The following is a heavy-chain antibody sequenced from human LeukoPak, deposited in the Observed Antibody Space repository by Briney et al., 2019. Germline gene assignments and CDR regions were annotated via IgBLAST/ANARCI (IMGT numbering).Heavy chain of an antibody. V-gene: IGHV3-7*01. CDR1: GFTFGDYA. Sequence: GGSLRLSCTASGFTFGDYAMSWVRQAPGKGLEWVANIDQDGSDKNYVGSVKGRFTISRDDAKNSLFLQMNSLRAEDTAVYYCARESTEDRPGSWGQGTLVTVSS. D-gene: IGHD5/OR15-5a*01. CDR3: ARESTEDRPGS. J-gene: IGHJ5*02. CDR2: IDQDGSDK.